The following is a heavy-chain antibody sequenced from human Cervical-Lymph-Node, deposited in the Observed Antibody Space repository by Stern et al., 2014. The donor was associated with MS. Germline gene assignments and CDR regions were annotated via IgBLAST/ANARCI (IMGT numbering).Heavy chain of an antibody. J-gene: IGHJ6*02. D-gene: IGHD6-19*01. V-gene: IGHV1-8*01. CDR3: ASSTSSAHYYYYGMDV. CDR1: GYTFTSYD. Sequence: VQLVQSGAEVKKPGASVKVSCKASGYTFTSYDINWGHRAMEKGLEGLGWRTPNSGDTGYPQKFQGRVTMTRNTSISTAYMELSSLRSEDTAVYYCASSTSSAHYYYYGMDVWGQGTTVTVSS. CDR2: RTPNSGDT.